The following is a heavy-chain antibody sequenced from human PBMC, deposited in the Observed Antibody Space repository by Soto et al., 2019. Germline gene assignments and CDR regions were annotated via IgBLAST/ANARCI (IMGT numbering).Heavy chain of an antibody. CDR1: GFTFSSYA. CDR2: ISGSGGST. J-gene: IGHJ4*02. CDR3: AKGWGYSGYGYFDY. V-gene: IGHV3-23*01. D-gene: IGHD5-12*01. Sequence: GGSLRLSCAASGFTFSSYAMSWVRQAPGKGLEWVSAISGSGGSTYYADSVKGRFTISRGNSKNTLYLQMNSLRAEDTAVYYCAKGWGYSGYGYFDYWGQGTLVTVSS.